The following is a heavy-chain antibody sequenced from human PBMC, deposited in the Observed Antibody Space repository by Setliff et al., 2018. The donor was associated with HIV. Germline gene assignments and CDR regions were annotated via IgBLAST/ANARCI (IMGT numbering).Heavy chain of an antibody. V-gene: IGHV4-31*03. CDR2: IYYSGST. CDR3: ARHITGWYDYYYYMDV. J-gene: IGHJ6*03. D-gene: IGHD6-25*01. Sequence: PSETLSLTCTVSGGSISSGGYFWSWIRQLPGKGPEWIGYIYYSGSTFYNPSLKSRVTISVDTAKNQFSLKLSSVTAADTAVYYCARHITGWYDYYYYMDVWGKGNTVT. CDR1: GGSISSGGYF.